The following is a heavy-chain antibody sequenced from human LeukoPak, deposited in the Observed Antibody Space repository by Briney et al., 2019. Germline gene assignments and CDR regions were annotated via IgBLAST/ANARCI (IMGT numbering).Heavy chain of an antibody. Sequence: SVKVSCKASGGTFSSYAISWVRQAPGQGLEWMGRIIPILGIANYAQKFQGRVAITADKSTSTAYMELSSLRSEDTAVYYCARDNGCSSTSCYNFVDYWGQGTLVTVSS. D-gene: IGHD2-2*02. J-gene: IGHJ4*02. CDR3: ARDNGCSSTSCYNFVDY. CDR2: IIPILGIA. CDR1: GGTFSSYA. V-gene: IGHV1-69*04.